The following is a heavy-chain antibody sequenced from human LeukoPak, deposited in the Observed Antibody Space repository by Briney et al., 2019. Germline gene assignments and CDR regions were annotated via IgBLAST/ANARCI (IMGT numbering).Heavy chain of an antibody. Sequence: GESLKISCKGSGYNFSSYWIDWVRQMPGKGLEWMGIIYPGDSDTRYSPFFQGQVTISADKSIRTAYLQWNSLKASDTAMYYCARGGSFGTCETIDSWGQGTLVTVSS. V-gene: IGHV5-51*01. CDR1: GYNFSSYW. CDR3: ARGGSFGTCETIDS. J-gene: IGHJ4*02. CDR2: IYPGDSDT. D-gene: IGHD3-10*01.